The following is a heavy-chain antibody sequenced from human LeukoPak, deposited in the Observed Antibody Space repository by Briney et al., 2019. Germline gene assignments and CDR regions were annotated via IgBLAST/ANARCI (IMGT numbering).Heavy chain of an antibody. CDR2: ISSSSSYI. CDR3: ARDGICTGYYKHTVDY. Sequence: GRCLRPSCAPSGFTLSSYSMNWVRQAPGNGRKCVSSISSSSSYIYYADSVKGRFTISRDNARNSLYLQLSSLRAEDTAVYYCARDGICTGYYKHTVDYWGQGTLVTVSS. CDR1: GFTLSSYS. D-gene: IGHD3/OR15-3a*01. V-gene: IGHV3-21*01. J-gene: IGHJ4*02.